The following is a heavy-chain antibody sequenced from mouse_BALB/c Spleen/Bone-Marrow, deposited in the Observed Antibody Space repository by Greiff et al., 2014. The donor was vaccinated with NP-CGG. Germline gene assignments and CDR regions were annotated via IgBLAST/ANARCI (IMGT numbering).Heavy chain of an antibody. Sequence: EVMLVESGGGLVKPGGSLKLSCAASGFTFSSYAMSWVRQTPEKRLEWVATISSGGSYTYYPDSVKGGFTIARDNAKNTLYLQMSSLRSEDTAMYYCARQGYHRYDGRGFDYWGQGTTLTVSS. CDR3: ARQGYHRYDGRGFDY. CDR2: ISSGGSYT. V-gene: IGHV5-9-1*01. J-gene: IGHJ2*01. CDR1: GFTFSSYA. D-gene: IGHD2-14*01.